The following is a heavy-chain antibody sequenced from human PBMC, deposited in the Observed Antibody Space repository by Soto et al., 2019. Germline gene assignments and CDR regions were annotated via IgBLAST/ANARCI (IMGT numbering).Heavy chain of an antibody. CDR1: GFIFSGFG. D-gene: IGHD6-19*01. Sequence: EVQLVESGGTSVQPGGSLRLSCEASGFIFSGFGMHWVRQAPGKGLEYVSSINGNGKNKNYASSVRGRFTISRDNSKNTVYLQLDSLRDDDMAVYYCARDLWGSGWSFDYWGLGTLVTVSS. CDR2: INGNGKNK. J-gene: IGHJ4*02. V-gene: IGHV3-64*01. CDR3: ARDLWGSGWSFDY.